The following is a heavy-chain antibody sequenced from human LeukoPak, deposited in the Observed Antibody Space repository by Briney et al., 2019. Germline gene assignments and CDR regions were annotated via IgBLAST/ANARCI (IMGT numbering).Heavy chain of an antibody. D-gene: IGHD5-18*01. J-gene: IGHJ3*02. Sequence: ASVKVSCKASGYTFTGYYMHWVRQATGQGLEWMGWMNPNSGNTGYAQKFQGRVTITRNTSISTAYMELSSLRSEDTAVYYCARSARYSYGNAFDIWGQGTMVTVSS. CDR1: GYTFTGYY. V-gene: IGHV1-8*03. CDR2: MNPNSGNT. CDR3: ARSARYSYGNAFDI.